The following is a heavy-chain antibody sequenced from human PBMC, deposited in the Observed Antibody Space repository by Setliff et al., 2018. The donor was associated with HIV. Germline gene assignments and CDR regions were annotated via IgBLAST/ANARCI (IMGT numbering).Heavy chain of an antibody. D-gene: IGHD6-19*01. J-gene: IGHJ4*02. CDR1: GGSISSSSYY. Sequence: KTSETLSLTCTVSGGSISSSSYYWGWIRQPPGRGLEWIGNIYYSGSTYYNPSLKSRVAISIDTSMNQFSLKLSSVTAADTTVYYCARGGGAVAGPFDYWGQGALVTVS. V-gene: IGHV4-39*01. CDR3: ARGGGAVAGPFDY. CDR2: IYYSGST.